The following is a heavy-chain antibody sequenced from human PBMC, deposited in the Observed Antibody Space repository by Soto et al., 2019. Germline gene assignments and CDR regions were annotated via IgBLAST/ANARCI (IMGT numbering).Heavy chain of an antibody. CDR3: ASPIHRNTDKLMSDY. J-gene: IGHJ4*02. CDR1: GFIFSSYA. Sequence: EVQLLESGRGLVQPGGSLRLSCVASGFIFSSYAMAWVRQAPGEGLKWVSFISGGGGNTYFADSVKGRFNISRDNSKNTVFLQMKSLRGEDTAVYYCASPIHRNTDKLMSDYWGQGTLVTVSS. V-gene: IGHV3-23*01. D-gene: IGHD3-16*01. CDR2: ISGGGGNT.